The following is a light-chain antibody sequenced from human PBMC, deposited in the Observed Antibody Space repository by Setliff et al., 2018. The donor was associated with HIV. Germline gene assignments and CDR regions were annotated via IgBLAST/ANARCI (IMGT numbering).Light chain of an antibody. CDR2: DTN. J-gene: IGLJ2*01. CDR1: TGTVTSGHY. CDR3: LLSYPTTVE. V-gene: IGLV7-46*01. Sequence: AVVTQEPSLTVSPGGTVTLTCGSSTGTVTSGHYPYWFQQKPGQAPRTLIYDTNNRHSWTPARFSGSLLGGKAALTLSGAQPDDEADYYCLLSYPTTVEFGGGTQRTV.